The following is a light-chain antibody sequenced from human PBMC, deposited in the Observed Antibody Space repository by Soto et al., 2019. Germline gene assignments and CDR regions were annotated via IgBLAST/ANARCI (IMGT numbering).Light chain of an antibody. CDR2: GVS. V-gene: IGLV2-14*01. CDR3: SSYTSTNTLL. CDR1: SSDVGDYNY. J-gene: IGLJ2*01. Sequence: QSVLTQPASVSGSPGQSITISCTGTSSDVGDYNYVSWYQQHPGKAPKLIIYGVSNRPSGISNRFSGSKSGNTASLTISGLQAEDEAYYYCSSYTSTNTLLFGGGTTVTVL.